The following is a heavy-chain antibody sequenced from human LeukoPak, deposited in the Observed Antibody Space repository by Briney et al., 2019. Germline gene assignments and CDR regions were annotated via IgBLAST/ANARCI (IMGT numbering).Heavy chain of an antibody. J-gene: IGHJ4*02. Sequence: GGSLRLSCAASGCTFSNYGMHCVRQAPRKGLEWGAGILEDGINKYYADSVKGRFTISLDNSNNTLFLQMNSLRAEDTAVYYCAKDRETTASGPFDYWGQGAVVSVSS. V-gene: IGHV3-30*18. CDR1: GCTFSNYG. CDR3: AKDRETTASGPFDY. CDR2: ILEDGINK. D-gene: IGHD1-1*01.